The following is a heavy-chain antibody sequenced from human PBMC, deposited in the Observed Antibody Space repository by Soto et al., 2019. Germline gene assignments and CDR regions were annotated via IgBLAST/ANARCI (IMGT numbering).Heavy chain of an antibody. D-gene: IGHD3-3*01. CDR1: GGTFSSYA. CDR3: ARVPLTIFGVANYGMDV. Sequence: QVQLVQSGAEVEKPGSSVKVSCKASGGTFSSYAISWVRQAPGQGLEWMGGIIPIFGTANYAQKFQGRVTITADKSTSTAYMELSSLRSEDTAVYYCARVPLTIFGVANYGMDVWGQGTTVTVSS. CDR2: IIPIFGTA. J-gene: IGHJ6*02. V-gene: IGHV1-69*06.